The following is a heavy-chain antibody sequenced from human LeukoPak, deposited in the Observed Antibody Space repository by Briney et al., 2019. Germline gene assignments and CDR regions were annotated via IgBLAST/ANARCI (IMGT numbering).Heavy chain of an antibody. CDR2: VYTSGTT. J-gene: IGHJ4*02. CDR3: ARDWKGGDDYYYYFDS. V-gene: IGHV4-4*07. CDR1: GASISSYY. Sequence: SETLSLTCTVSGASISSYYWSWIRQPAGKGLEWIGRVYTSGTTYYNPSLKSRVTISIDESNNQLSLNLSSVTAADTAVYYCARDWKGGDDYYYYFDSWGQGTLVTVSS. D-gene: IGHD2-21*01.